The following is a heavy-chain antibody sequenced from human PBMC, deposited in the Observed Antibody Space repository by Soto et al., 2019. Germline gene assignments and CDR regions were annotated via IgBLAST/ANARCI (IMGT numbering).Heavy chain of an antibody. Sequence: ASGKVSCKASGYTFSDYTLHWVRHAPGQRLEWMGWINTGHGNTESSQKFQGRVTITRDTSASTAYMELSGLTSEDTAMYYCARDRYYCWGAYNHFDYWGRGTLVTVSS. CDR3: ARDRYYCWGAYNHFDY. D-gene: IGHD3-10*01. J-gene: IGHJ4*02. CDR1: GYTFSDYT. CDR2: INTGHGNT. V-gene: IGHV1-3*04.